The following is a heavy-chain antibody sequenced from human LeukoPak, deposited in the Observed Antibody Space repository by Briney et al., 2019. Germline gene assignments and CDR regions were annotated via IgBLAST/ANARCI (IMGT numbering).Heavy chain of an antibody. D-gene: IGHD3-10*01. CDR1: GFTFSSYA. J-gene: IGHJ3*02. Sequence: GGSLRLSCAASGFTFSSYAMSWVRQAPGKGLEWVSGISGSGRSTYYADSVKGRFTISRDNSKNTLYLQMNSLRAEDTAVYYCAKDIGYYGSGEDAFDIWGQGTMVTVSS. CDR3: AKDIGYYGSGEDAFDI. V-gene: IGHV3-23*01. CDR2: ISGSGRST.